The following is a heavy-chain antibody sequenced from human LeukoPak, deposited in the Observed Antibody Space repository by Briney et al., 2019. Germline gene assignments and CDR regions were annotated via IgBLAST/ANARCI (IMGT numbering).Heavy chain of an antibody. CDR1: GFTFSSYW. CDR3: ARKILHYDILTGYYRGGSFDY. J-gene: IGHJ4*02. CDR2: IKQDGSEK. D-gene: IGHD3-9*01. Sequence: GGSLRLSCAASGFTFSSYWMSWVRQAPGKGLEWVANIKQDGSEKYYVDSVKGRFTISRDIAKNSLYLQMNSLRAEDTAVYYCARKILHYDILTGYYRGGSFDYWGQGTLVTVSS. V-gene: IGHV3-7*01.